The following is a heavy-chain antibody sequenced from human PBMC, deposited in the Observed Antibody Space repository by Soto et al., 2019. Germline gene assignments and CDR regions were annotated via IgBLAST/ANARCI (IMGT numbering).Heavy chain of an antibody. CDR3: ARGVSEGVDY. V-gene: IGHV1-8*01. J-gene: IGHJ4*02. CDR2: MEPSTGRT. D-gene: IGHD1-26*01. Sequence: QVQLVQSGAEVREPGASVKVSCKASGYSFTSLDINWVRQTAGQGLEWMGWMEPSTGRTGYAQKFQGRVTMTRDTSINTAYMELTTLTSDDTALYYCARGVSEGVDYWGQGTLVIVSS. CDR1: GYSFTSLD.